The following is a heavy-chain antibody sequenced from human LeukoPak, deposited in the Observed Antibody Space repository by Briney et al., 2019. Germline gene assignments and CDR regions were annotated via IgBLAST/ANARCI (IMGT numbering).Heavy chain of an antibody. V-gene: IGHV3-21*01. CDR3: ARGLPIAAAGTVAFDI. Sequence: GGSLRLSCAAPGFTFSSYSMNWVRQAPGKGLEWVSSISSSSSYIYYADSVKGRFTISRDNAKNSPYLQMNSLRAEDTAVYYCARGLPIAAAGTVAFDIWGQGTMVTVSS. J-gene: IGHJ3*02. D-gene: IGHD6-13*01. CDR1: GFTFSSYS. CDR2: ISSSSSYI.